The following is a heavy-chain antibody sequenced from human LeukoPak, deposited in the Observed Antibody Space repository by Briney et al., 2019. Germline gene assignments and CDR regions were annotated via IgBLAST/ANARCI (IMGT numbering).Heavy chain of an antibody. CDR1: GGSFSGYY. CDR3: ARRHGAYYYYGMDV. D-gene: IGHD3-10*01. J-gene: IGHJ6*02. Sequence: SETLSFTCAVYGGSFSGYYWSWIRQPPGKGLEWIGYIYYSGSTNYNPSLKSRVTISVDTSKNQFSLKLSSVTAADTAVYYCARRHGAYYYYGMDVWGQGTTVTVSS. V-gene: IGHV4-59*08. CDR2: IYYSGST.